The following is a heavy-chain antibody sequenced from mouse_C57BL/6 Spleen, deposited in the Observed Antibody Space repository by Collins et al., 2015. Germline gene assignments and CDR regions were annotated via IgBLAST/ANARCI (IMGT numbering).Heavy chain of an antibody. CDR3: ARHYYSNYFDY. CDR1: GFTFSSYG. CDR2: ISSGGSYT. V-gene: IGHV5-6*01. D-gene: IGHD2-5*01. J-gene: IGHJ2*01. Sequence: EVQLVESGGDLVKPGGSLKLSCAASGFTFSSYGMSWVRRTPDKRLEWVATISSGGSYTYYPDSVKGRFTISRDNAKNTLYLQMSSLKSEDTAMYYCARHYYSNYFDYWGQGTTLTVSS.